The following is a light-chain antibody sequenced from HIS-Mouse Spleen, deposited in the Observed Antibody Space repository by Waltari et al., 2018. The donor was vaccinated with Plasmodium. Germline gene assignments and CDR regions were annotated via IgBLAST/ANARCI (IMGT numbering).Light chain of an antibody. Sequence: EIVMTQSPATLSVPPGERATLSCRASQSVSSNLAWYQQKPGQAPRLLISGASTRATGIPARFSGSGSGTEFTLTISSLQSEDFAVYYCQQYNNWSFTFGPGTKVDIK. CDR1: QSVSSN. CDR2: GAS. V-gene: IGKV3-15*01. J-gene: IGKJ3*01. CDR3: QQYNNWSFT.